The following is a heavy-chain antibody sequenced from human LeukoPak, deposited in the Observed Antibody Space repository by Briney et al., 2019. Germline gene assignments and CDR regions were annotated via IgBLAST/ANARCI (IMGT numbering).Heavy chain of an antibody. V-gene: IGHV4-59*04. Sequence: SETLSLTCTVSGGSISSYYWSWIRQPPGKGLEWIGYIYYSGSTYYNPSLKSRVTISVDTSKNQFSLKLSSVTAADTAVYYCARPAAGTDYFDYWGQGTLVTVSS. D-gene: IGHD6-13*01. J-gene: IGHJ4*02. CDR1: GGSISSYY. CDR3: ARPAAGTDYFDY. CDR2: IYYSGST.